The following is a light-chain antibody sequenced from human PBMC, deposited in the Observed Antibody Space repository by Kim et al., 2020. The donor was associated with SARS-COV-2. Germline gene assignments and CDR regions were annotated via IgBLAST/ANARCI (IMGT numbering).Light chain of an antibody. V-gene: IGLV2-14*01. CDR1: SSDVGGYNY. J-gene: IGLJ3*02. CDR3: SSYTSSSRCV. Sequence: QSALTQPASVSGSPGQSITISCTGTSSDVGGYNYVSWYQQHPGKAPKLMIYDVSKRPSGVSNRFSGSKSGNTASLTISGLQAEDEADYYCSSYTSSSRCVFRGVSPVAVL. CDR2: DVS.